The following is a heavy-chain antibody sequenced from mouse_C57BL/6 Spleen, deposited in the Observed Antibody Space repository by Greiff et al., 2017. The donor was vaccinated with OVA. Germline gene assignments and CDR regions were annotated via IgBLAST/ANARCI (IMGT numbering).Heavy chain of an antibody. CDR3: ARYDYYFDY. V-gene: IGHV1-18*01. D-gene: IGHD2-13*01. Sequence: EVKLQESGPELVKPGASVKIPCKASGYTFTDYNMDWVKQSHGKSLEWIGDINPNNGGTIYNQKFKGKATLTVDKSSGTAYMELRSLTSEDTAVYYCARYDYYFDYWGQGTTLTVSS. J-gene: IGHJ2*01. CDR2: INPNNGGT. CDR1: GYTFTDYN.